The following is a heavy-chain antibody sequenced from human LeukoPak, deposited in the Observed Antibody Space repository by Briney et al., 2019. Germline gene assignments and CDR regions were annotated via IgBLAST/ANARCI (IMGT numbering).Heavy chain of an antibody. CDR1: GGSISSSSYY. CDR2: IYYSGST. V-gene: IGHV4-39*07. CDR3: AGGVVPAAQYYYYYMDV. Sequence: SETLSLTCTVSGGSISSSSYYWGWIRQPPGKGLEWIGSIYYSGSTYYNPSLKSRVTISVDTSKNQFSLKLSSVTAADTAVYYCAGGVVPAAQYYYYYMDVWGKGTTVTVSS. D-gene: IGHD2-2*01. J-gene: IGHJ6*03.